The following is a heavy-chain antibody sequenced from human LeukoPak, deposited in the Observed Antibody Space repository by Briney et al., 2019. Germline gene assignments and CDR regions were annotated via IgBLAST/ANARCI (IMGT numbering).Heavy chain of an antibody. Sequence: ASVKVSCKASGYTFTGYYMHWVRQAPGQGLEWTGWINPNSGGTNYAQKFQGRVTMTRDTSISTAYMELSRLRSDDTAVYYCARDRERWLQSAYYWGQGTLVTVSS. CDR1: GYTFTGYY. D-gene: IGHD5-24*01. CDR3: ARDRERWLQSAYY. CDR2: INPNSGGT. V-gene: IGHV1-2*02. J-gene: IGHJ4*02.